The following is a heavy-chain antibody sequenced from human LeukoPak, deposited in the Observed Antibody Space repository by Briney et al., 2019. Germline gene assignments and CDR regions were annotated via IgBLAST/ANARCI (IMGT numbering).Heavy chain of an antibody. Sequence: PGGSLRLSCAASGFTFSTYAMNWVRHTPGKGLEWVSSIVGSGADTYYADSVKGRFTISRDNSKNTLYLQMNSLRAEDTAVYYCARCGPYGGNDDWGQGTLVTVSS. CDR3: ARCGPYGGNDD. J-gene: IGHJ4*02. V-gene: IGHV3-23*01. D-gene: IGHD4-23*01. CDR2: IVGSGADT. CDR1: GFTFSTYA.